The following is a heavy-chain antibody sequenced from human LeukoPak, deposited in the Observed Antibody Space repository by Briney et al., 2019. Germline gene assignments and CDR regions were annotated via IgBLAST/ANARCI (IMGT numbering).Heavy chain of an antibody. V-gene: IGHV4-59*08. CDR2: INYVGST. D-gene: IGHD6-13*01. Sequence: SETLSLTCTASGGSISGYYWSWIRQPPGKGLEWIGYINYVGSTNYNPSLKSRVTFSVDPSKDQFSLELTSVTAADTAVYYCARQNPAASGQGLDYWGQGTLVTVSS. CDR3: ARQNPAASGQGLDY. CDR1: GGSISGYY. J-gene: IGHJ4*02.